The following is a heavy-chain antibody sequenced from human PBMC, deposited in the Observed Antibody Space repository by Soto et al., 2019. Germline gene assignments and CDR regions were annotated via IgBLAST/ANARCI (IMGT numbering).Heavy chain of an antibody. Sequence: GGSLRLSCAASGFTFSSYGMHWVRQAPGKGLEWVAVISYDGSNKYYADSVKGRFTISRDNSKNTLYLQMNSLRAEDTAVYYCAKEPLGFLEWLLSTDWFDPWGQGTLVTVSS. CDR3: AKEPLGFLEWLLSTDWFDP. J-gene: IGHJ5*02. D-gene: IGHD3-3*01. CDR1: GFTFSSYG. CDR2: ISYDGSNK. V-gene: IGHV3-30*18.